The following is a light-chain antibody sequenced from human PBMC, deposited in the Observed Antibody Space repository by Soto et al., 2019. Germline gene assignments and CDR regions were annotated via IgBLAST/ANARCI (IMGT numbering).Light chain of an antibody. Sequence: QSALTQPPSASGSPGQSVAISCTGTASDIGGYTFVSWYQQHPGKAPKLLIYDVNKRPSGVPDRFSGSMSGNTASLTVSGLLAEDEADYYCSAHGGTNIYVFGTGIKLTVL. CDR2: DVN. CDR3: SAHGGTNIYV. V-gene: IGLV2-8*01. J-gene: IGLJ1*01. CDR1: ASDIGGYTF.